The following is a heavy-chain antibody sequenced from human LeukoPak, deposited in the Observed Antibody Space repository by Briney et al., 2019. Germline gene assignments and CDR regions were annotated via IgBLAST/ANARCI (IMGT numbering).Heavy chain of an antibody. D-gene: IGHD3-10*01. CDR2: IYYSGST. CDR3: ARSYDDSGSYYLY. Sequence: KSSETLSLTCTVSGGSISSSSYYWGWIRQPPGKGLEWIGYIYYSGSTNYNPSLKSRVTISVDTSKNQFSLKLSSVTAADTAVYYCARSYDDSGSYYLYWGQGTLVTVSS. V-gene: IGHV4-61*05. J-gene: IGHJ4*02. CDR1: GGSISSSSYY.